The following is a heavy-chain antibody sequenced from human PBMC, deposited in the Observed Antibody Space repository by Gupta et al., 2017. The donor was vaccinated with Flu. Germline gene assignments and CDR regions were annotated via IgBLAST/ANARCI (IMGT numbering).Heavy chain of an antibody. CDR2: ISFDGSNK. CDR3: AKPLPGNQRNFDY. D-gene: IGHD1-1*01. J-gene: IGHJ4*02. V-gene: IGHV3-30*18. Sequence: RQAPGKGLEWVSTISFDGSNKYYADSVKGRFTISRDNSKTTLYLQMNSLRPEDTAVYYCAKPLPGNQRNFDYWGQGTLVTVSS.